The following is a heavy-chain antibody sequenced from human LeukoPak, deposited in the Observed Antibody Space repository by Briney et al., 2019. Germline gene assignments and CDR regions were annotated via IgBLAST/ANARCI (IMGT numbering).Heavy chain of an antibody. Sequence: PSETLSLTCTVSGGSISSGDYYWSWIRQPPGKGLEWIGYIYYSGSTYYNPSLKGRVTISVDTSKTQFSLQLSSVTAADTAVYYCARTIAVAGTPNYFAYWGQGTLVTVSS. CDR1: GGSISSGDYY. D-gene: IGHD6-19*01. CDR2: IYYSGST. V-gene: IGHV4-30-4*01. CDR3: ARTIAVAGTPNYFAY. J-gene: IGHJ4*02.